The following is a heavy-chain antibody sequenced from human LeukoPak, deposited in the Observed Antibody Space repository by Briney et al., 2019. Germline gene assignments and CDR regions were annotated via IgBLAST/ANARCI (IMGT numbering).Heavy chain of an antibody. V-gene: IGHV4-39*01. J-gene: IGHJ3*02. CDR1: GGSISSSSYY. CDR2: IYYSGST. Sequence: PSETLSLTCTVSGGSISSSSYYWVWIRQPPGKGLEWIGSIYYSGSTYYNPSLKSRVTISVDTSKNQFSLKLSSVTAADTAVYYCASYYDSSSPGAFDIWGQGTMVTVSS. D-gene: IGHD3-22*01. CDR3: ASYYDSSSPGAFDI.